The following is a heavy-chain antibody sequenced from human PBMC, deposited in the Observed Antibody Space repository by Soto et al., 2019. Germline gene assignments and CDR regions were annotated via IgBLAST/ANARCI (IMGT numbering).Heavy chain of an antibody. Sequence: PGESLKISCKGSGYSFTSYWISWVRQMPGKGLEWMGRIDPSDSYTNYSPSFQGHVTISADKSISTAYLQWSSLKASDTAMYYCAVLGYCSSTSCPLYYYGMDVWAQGPRSPSP. CDR1: GYSFTSYW. D-gene: IGHD2-2*01. J-gene: IGHJ6*02. V-gene: IGHV5-10-1*01. CDR2: IDPSDSYT. CDR3: AVLGYCSSTSCPLYYYGMDV.